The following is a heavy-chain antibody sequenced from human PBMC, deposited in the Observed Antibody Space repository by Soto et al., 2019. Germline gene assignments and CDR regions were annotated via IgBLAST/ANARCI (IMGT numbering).Heavy chain of an antibody. CDR3: AHTVGLVVVTSEDEYFQH. Sequence: GSGPTLVNPTQTLTLTCPFSGFSLSTSGVGVGWIRQPPGKALEWLAVIYWDDDKGYSPSLKNRLTITKDTSKNQVVLTMTNMDPVDTATYYCAHTVGLVVVTSEDEYFQHWGQGTQVTVSS. D-gene: IGHD2-15*01. V-gene: IGHV2-5*02. CDR2: IYWDDDK. J-gene: IGHJ1*01. CDR1: GFSLSTSGVG.